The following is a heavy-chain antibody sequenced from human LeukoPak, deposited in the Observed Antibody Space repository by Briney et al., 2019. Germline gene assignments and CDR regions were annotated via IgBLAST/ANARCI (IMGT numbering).Heavy chain of an antibody. D-gene: IGHD1-26*01. V-gene: IGHV1-46*01. CDR1: GYTFTSYY. CDR3: ARAGGSYPTPFDY. J-gene: IGHJ4*02. Sequence: ASVKVSCEASGYTFTSYYMHWVRQAPRQGLEWMGIINPSGGSTSYAQKFQGRVTMTRDMSTSTVYMELSSLRSEDTAVYYCARAGGSYPTPFDYWGQGTLVTVSS. CDR2: INPSGGST.